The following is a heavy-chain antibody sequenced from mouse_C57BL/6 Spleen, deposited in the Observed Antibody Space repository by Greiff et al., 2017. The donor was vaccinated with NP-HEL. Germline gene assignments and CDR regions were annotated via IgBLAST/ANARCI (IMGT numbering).Heavy chain of an antibody. CDR1: GYSITSGYY. CDR2: ISYDGSN. CDR3: ARDNDGYYGYAMDY. D-gene: IGHD2-3*01. V-gene: IGHV3-6*01. J-gene: IGHJ4*01. Sequence: EVKLLESGPGLVKPSQSLSLTCSVTGYSITSGYYWNWIRQFPGNKLEWMGYISYDGSNNYNPSLKNTISITSDTSKNQFFLKLNSVTTEDTATYYCARDNDGYYGYAMDYWGQGTSVTVSS.